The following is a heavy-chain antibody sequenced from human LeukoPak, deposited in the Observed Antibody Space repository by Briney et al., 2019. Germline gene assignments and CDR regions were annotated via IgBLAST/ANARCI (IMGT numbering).Heavy chain of an antibody. CDR1: GGTFSSYA. J-gene: IGHJ4*02. V-gene: IGHV1-69*04. Sequence: GSSVKVSCKASGGTFSSYAISWVRQAPGQGLEWMGRIIPILGIANYAQKLQGRVTMTTDTSTSTAYMELRSLRSDDTVVYYCARGFGESLPDYWGQGTLVTVSS. CDR3: ARGFGESLPDY. D-gene: IGHD3-10*01. CDR2: IIPILGIA.